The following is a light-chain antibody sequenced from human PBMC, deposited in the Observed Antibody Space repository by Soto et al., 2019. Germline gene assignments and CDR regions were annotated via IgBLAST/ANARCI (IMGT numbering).Light chain of an antibody. CDR3: ETWDSNTHV. CDR1: SGHSGYI. CDR2: LEGSGNY. Sequence: QSVRTQSSSASASLGSSVKLTCTLSSGHSGYIIAWHQQQPGKAPRSLMKLEGSGNYNKGSGVPDRFSGSSSGADRYLTISNLQFEDEADYYCETWDSNTHVFGTGTKLTVL. V-gene: IGLV4-60*02. J-gene: IGLJ1*01.